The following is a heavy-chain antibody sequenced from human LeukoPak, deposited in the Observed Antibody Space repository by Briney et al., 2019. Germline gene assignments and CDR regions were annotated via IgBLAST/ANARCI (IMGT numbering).Heavy chain of an antibody. D-gene: IGHD5-18*01. Sequence: PGGSLRLSCVASGFTYSSYWMSWVRQAPGKGLEWVANIKEDGSEKNYVGSVKGRFTISRDNAKNSLYLQINSLRAEDRAVYYCASLDATMVNGDYWGQGTLVTVSS. J-gene: IGHJ4*02. CDR1: GFTYSSYW. CDR2: IKEDGSEK. V-gene: IGHV3-7*01. CDR3: ASLDATMVNGDY.